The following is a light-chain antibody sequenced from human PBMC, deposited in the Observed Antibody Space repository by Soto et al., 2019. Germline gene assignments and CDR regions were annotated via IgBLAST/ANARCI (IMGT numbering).Light chain of an antibody. Sequence: QSVLTQPASVSGSPGQSITISCTGTSSDVGFSNFVYWYQQHPGNAPKLIIFDVSNRPAGVSNRFSGSKFGNTASLTISGLQAEDEADYYCSAFTSSDTDVFGTGTKVTVL. J-gene: IGLJ1*01. CDR1: SSDVGFSNF. V-gene: IGLV2-14*03. CDR3: SAFTSSDTDV. CDR2: DVS.